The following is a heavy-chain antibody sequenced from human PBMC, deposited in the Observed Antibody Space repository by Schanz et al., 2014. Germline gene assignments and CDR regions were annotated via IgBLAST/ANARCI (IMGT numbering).Heavy chain of an antibody. CDR3: AKDGPGGSGSYSADGGMDV. CDR1: GFTFGDYA. Sequence: VQLVDSGGGVVQPGRSLRLSCAASGFTFGDYAMTWVRQAPGKGLEWVSSISSRSSHIYYADSVKGRFTISRDNSKNTLYLQMNSLRPEDTAVYYCAKDGPGGSGSYSADGGMDVWGQGTTVTVSS. V-gene: IGHV3-23*04. CDR2: ISSRSSHI. D-gene: IGHD3-10*01. J-gene: IGHJ6*02.